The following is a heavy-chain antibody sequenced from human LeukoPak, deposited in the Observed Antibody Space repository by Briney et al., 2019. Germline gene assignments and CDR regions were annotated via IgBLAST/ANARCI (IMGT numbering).Heavy chain of an antibody. CDR3: ARGGPMGRY. Sequence: GGSLRLSCVGSGFSFSNYWMSWVCQAPGKGLQWVANIKEDGNEKYYVDSVKGRFTISRDNAKNSLYLQMNSLRAEDTAMYYCARGGPMGRYWGQGTLVTVSS. CDR2: IKEDGNEK. D-gene: IGHD3-10*01. V-gene: IGHV3-7*04. J-gene: IGHJ4*02. CDR1: GFSFSNYW.